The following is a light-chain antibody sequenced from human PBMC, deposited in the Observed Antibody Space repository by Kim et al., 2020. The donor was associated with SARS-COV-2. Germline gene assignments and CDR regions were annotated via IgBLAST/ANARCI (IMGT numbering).Light chain of an antibody. CDR2: GAS. J-gene: IGKJ5*01. Sequence: EILLTQSPGTLSLSPGERATLSCRDSQSVSSSYLVRYQQKPGQAPRLLIYGASSRATGIPDRFSGSGYGTDFTLTISGQETEDFAVYYCQQKGNFPSTFGQGTRLEIK. V-gene: IGKV3-20*01. CDR1: QSVSSSY. CDR3: QQKGNFPST.